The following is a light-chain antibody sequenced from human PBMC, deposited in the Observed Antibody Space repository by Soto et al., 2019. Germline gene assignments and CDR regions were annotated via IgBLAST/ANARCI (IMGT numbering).Light chain of an antibody. CDR3: QQSYRAPLT. J-gene: IGKJ3*01. CDR1: QSISTY. Sequence: DIQMTQSPSSLSASVGDRVTITCRASQSISTYLNWYQQKPGKATKFLIYAASSLQSGVPSRFSGSGSGTDFTLTISSLQPEDSATYYCQQSYRAPLTFGPGTKVAIK. CDR2: AAS. V-gene: IGKV1-39*01.